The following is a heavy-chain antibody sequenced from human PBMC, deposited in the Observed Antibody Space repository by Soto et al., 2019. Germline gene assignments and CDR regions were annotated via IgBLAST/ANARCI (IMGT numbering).Heavy chain of an antibody. CDR1: GGTFSRHA. CDR3: ARGWGYDSNDYYYAY. CDR2: IIPIFGTA. Sequence: QVQLVQSGAEVRKPGSSVKVSCKASGGTFSRHAISWVRQAPGQGLEWMGGIIPIFGTANHAQKFQGRVTIIADESTSTVYMELGSLRSEETAMYYCARGWGYDSNDYYYAYWGQGTLVIVSS. V-gene: IGHV1-69*01. D-gene: IGHD3-22*01. J-gene: IGHJ4*02.